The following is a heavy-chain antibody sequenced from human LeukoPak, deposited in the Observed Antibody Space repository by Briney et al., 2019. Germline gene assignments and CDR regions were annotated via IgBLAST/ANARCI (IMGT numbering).Heavy chain of an antibody. CDR3: ARHLLPPTDAFDI. J-gene: IGHJ3*02. D-gene: IGHD3-22*01. V-gene: IGHV4-59*08. CDR1: GGSISSYY. Sequence: SETLSLTCTVSGGSISSYYWSWIRQPPGKGLEWIGYIYYSGSTNYNPSLKSRVTISVDTSKNQFSLKPSSVTAADTAVYYCARHLLPPTDAFDIWGQGTMVTVSS. CDR2: IYYSGST.